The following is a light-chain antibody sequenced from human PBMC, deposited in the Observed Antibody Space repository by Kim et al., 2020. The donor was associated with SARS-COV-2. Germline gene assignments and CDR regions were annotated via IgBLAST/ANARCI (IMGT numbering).Light chain of an antibody. CDR2: AAS. J-gene: IGKJ2*01. CDR1: QSISSY. V-gene: IGKV1-39*01. Sequence: DIQMTQSPYSLSASVGDRVTITCLATQSISSYLNWYQQKPGKAPKLLIYAASSLQSGVPSRFSGSGSGTDFTLTISSLQPEDFATYYCQQSYSTPYTIGQGTKLEI. CDR3: QQSYSTPYT.